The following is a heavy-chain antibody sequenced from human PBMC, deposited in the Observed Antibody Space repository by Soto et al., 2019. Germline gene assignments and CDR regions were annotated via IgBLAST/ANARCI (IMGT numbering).Heavy chain of an antibody. CDR3: ARLIVGGMDV. D-gene: IGHD3-22*01. Sequence: LRLSCAAAGFTFSSYGMHGVRQAPGKGLEWVAGRWYDGSNKYYADSVKGRFTISRDNSKNTLYRQMNSLRAEDTAVYYCARLIVGGMDVWGQGTTVTVSS. J-gene: IGHJ6*02. V-gene: IGHV3-33*01. CDR1: GFTFSSYG. CDR2: RWYDGSNK.